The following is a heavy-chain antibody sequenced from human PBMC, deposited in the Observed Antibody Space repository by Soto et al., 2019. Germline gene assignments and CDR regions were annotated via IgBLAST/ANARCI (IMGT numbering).Heavy chain of an antibody. V-gene: IGHV2-5*01. CDR2: IYWNDDK. Sequence: GSGPALVNPTQTLTLACSFCGFSLSTSGVGVGWIRQPPGKALEWLALIYWNDDKRYSPSLKSRLTITKDTSKNQVVLTMTNMDPVDTATYYCAHRRPYGGYEDYYYGMDVWGQGTTVTVSS. D-gene: IGHD5-12*01. J-gene: IGHJ6*02. CDR3: AHRRPYGGYEDYYYGMDV. CDR1: GFSLSTSGVG.